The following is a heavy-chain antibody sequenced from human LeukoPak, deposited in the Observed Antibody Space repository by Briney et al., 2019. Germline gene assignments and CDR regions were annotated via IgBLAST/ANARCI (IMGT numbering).Heavy chain of an antibody. CDR1: GFMFSNYW. D-gene: IGHD6-13*01. CDR3: ARIGYRSSSLDY. Sequence: GRSLRLSCAASGFMFSNYWMTWVRQAPGKGLEWVANIKEDGTTRYLVDSLRGRFTISRDNAKNSVYLQMNGLRAEDTALYYCARIGYRSSSLDYWGRGTLVSVSS. J-gene: IGHJ4*02. CDR2: IKEDGTTR. V-gene: IGHV3-7*04.